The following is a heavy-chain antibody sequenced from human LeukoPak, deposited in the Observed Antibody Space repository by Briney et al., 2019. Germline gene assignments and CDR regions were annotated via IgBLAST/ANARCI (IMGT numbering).Heavy chain of an antibody. D-gene: IGHD6-13*01. J-gene: IGHJ3*02. CDR3: ARASYSSPGAFDS. CDR2: ISSSSSYI. CDR1: GFTFSSYS. Sequence: GGSLRLSCAASGFTFSSYSMNWVRQAPGKGLEWVSSISSSSSYIYYADSVKGRFTISRDKAKNSLYLQMNSLRAEDTAVYYCARASYSSPGAFDSWGQGTMVTVSS. V-gene: IGHV3-21*01.